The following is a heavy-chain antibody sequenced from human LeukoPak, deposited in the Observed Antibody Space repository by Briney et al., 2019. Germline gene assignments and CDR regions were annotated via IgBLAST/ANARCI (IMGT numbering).Heavy chain of an antibody. V-gene: IGHV3-23*01. Sequence: GGSLRLSCAASGFTFSNYRMNWVRQAPGKGLEWVSGISDSGGRTFYADSVRGRFTISRDNSKNTLYLQMHSLRAEDTAVYYCAKDSYDNSIWGQGTLVTVSS. CDR2: ISDSGGRT. D-gene: IGHD3-22*01. J-gene: IGHJ4*02. CDR1: GFTFSNYR. CDR3: AKDSYDNSI.